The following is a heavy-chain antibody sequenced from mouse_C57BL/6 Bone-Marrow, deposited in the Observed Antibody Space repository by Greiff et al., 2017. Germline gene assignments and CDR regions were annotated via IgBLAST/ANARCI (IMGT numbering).Heavy chain of an antibody. CDR2: IWSGGST. Sequence: VQLQQSGPGLVQPSQSLSITCTVSGFSLTSYGVHWVRQPPGKGLEWLGVIWSGGSTDYNAAFISRLSISKDNSKSQVFFKMNSLQADDTAIYYCASPNYYYGSAAWFAYWGQGTLVTVSA. D-gene: IGHD1-1*01. V-gene: IGHV2-4*01. CDR3: ASPNYYYGSAAWFAY. J-gene: IGHJ3*01. CDR1: GFSLTSYG.